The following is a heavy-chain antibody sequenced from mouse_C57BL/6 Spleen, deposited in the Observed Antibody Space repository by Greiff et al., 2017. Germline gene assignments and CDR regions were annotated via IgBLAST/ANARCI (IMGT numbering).Heavy chain of an antibody. CDR2: IYPGSGNT. V-gene: IGHV1-76*01. Sequence: VQLKESGAELVRPGASVKLSCKASGYTFTDYYINWVKQRPGQGLEWIARIYPGSGNTYYNEKFKGKATLTAEKSSSTAYMQLSSLTSEDSAVYFCARGGQLREYFDYWGQGTTLTVSS. J-gene: IGHJ2*01. CDR1: GYTFTDYY. D-gene: IGHD3-2*02. CDR3: ARGGQLREYFDY.